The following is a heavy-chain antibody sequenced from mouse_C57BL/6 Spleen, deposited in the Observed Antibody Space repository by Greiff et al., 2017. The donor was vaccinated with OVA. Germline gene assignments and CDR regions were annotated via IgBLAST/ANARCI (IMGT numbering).Heavy chain of an antibody. CDR2: IYPGDGDT. CDR1: GYAFSSYW. V-gene: IGHV1-80*01. CDR3: ARSGSNPYYYAMDY. D-gene: IGHD1-1*01. Sequence: VKLVESGAELVKPGASVKISCKASGYAFSSYWMNWVKQRPGKGLEWIGQIYPGDGDTNYNGKFKGKATLTADKSSSTAYMQLSSLTSEDSAVYFCARSGSNPYYYAMDYWGQGTSVTVSS. J-gene: IGHJ4*01.